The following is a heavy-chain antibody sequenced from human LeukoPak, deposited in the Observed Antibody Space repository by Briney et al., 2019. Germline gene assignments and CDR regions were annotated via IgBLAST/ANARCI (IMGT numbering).Heavy chain of an antibody. CDR2: IRSKAYGGTT. Sequence: GGSLRLSCTASGFTFGDYAMSWVRQAPGKGLEWVGFIRSKAYGGTTEYAASVKGRFTISRDDSKSIDYLQMNSLKTEDTAVYYCTRQGLVVGAKNYYYYYMDVWGKGTTVTISS. D-gene: IGHD1-26*01. CDR3: TRQGLVVGAKNYYYYYMDV. CDR1: GFTFGDYA. V-gene: IGHV3-49*04. J-gene: IGHJ6*03.